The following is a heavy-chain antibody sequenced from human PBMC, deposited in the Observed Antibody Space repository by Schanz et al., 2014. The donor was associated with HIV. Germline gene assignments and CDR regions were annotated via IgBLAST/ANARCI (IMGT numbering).Heavy chain of an antibody. CDR2: INPSSGGT. CDR3: ARDQNVISMVRGVMGGVDY. D-gene: IGHD3-10*01. Sequence: QVQLVQSGAEMKKPGASVKVSCKASGYTFTSYGISWVRQAPGQGLEWMGWINPSSGGTDYAQKFQGRVTMTRDTSISTAYMELRRLRSDDTAVYYCARDQNVISMVRGVMGGVDYWGQGTLVTVSS. CDR1: GYTFTSYG. V-gene: IGHV1-2*02. J-gene: IGHJ4*02.